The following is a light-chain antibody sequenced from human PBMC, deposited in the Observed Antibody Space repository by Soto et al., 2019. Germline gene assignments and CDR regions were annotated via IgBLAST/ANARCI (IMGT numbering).Light chain of an antibody. CDR3: QSYDSSLSGYVV. Sequence: QSVLTQPPSVSGAPGQRVTISCTGSRSXXGAGYDVHWYQQLPGTAPKLLIYGNSNRPSGVPDRFSGSKSGTSASLAITGLQAEDEADYYCQSYDSSLSGYVVFGGGTKLTVL. CDR2: GNS. V-gene: IGLV1-40*01. CDR1: RSXXGAGYD. J-gene: IGLJ2*01.